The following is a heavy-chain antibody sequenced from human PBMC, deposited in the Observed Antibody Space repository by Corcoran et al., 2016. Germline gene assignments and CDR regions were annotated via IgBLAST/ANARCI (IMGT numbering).Heavy chain of an antibody. CDR2: INESGGRT. D-gene: IGHD3-3*02. V-gene: IGHV3-23*01. Sequence: EVKLLESGGGLVQPGGSLRLSCAASGFTFSNKAMSWVRQAPGKGLEWVSTINESGGRTYHADSVKGRFTISRDNSKNTLHLQMNSRRAEDTAIYYCVKEGQLGYFDYWGQGTLVTVSS. CDR3: VKEGQLGYFDY. CDR1: GFTFSNKA. J-gene: IGHJ4*02.